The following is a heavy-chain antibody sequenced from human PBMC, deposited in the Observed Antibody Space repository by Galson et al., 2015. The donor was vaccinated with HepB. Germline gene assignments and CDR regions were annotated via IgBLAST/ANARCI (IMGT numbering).Heavy chain of an antibody. CDR3: ARPVGYSSGSYYFDY. J-gene: IGHJ4*02. CDR1: GGSIISSDW. Sequence: SETLSLTCGVSGGSIISSDWWSWVRQPPEKGLEWIGEIYHSGSTNYNPSLKSRVTISVDKSKSQFSLKLSSVTAADTAVYYCARPVGYSSGSYYFDYWGQGTLVTVSS. V-gene: IGHV4-4*02. D-gene: IGHD5-18*01. CDR2: IYHSGST.